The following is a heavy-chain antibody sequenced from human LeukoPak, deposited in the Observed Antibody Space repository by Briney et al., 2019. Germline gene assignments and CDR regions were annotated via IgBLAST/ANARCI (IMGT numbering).Heavy chain of an antibody. D-gene: IGHD3-22*01. CDR3: ARGVITMIVVVRDWFDP. CDR2: INHSGST. CDR1: GGSFSGYY. Sequence: SETLSLTCAVYGGSFSGYYWSWIRQPPGKGLEWIGEINHSGSTNYNPSLKSRATISVDTSKNQFSLKLSSVTAADTAVYYCARGVITMIVVVRDWFDPWGQGTLVTVSS. J-gene: IGHJ5*02. V-gene: IGHV4-34*01.